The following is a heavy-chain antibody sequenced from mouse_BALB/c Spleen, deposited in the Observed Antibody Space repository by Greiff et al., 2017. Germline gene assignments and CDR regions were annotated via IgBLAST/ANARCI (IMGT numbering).Heavy chain of an antibody. CDR2: ISYDGSN. CDR1: GYSITSGYY. CDR3: ARDGDGAWFAY. V-gene: IGHV3-6*02. Sequence: EVKVEESGPGLVKPSQSLSLTCSVTGYSITSGYYWTWIRQFPGNKLEWMGYISYDGSNNYNPSLKNRISITRDTSKNQFFLKLNSVTTEDTATFYCARDGDGAWFAYWGQGTLVTVSA. J-gene: IGHJ3*01. D-gene: IGHD3-3*01.